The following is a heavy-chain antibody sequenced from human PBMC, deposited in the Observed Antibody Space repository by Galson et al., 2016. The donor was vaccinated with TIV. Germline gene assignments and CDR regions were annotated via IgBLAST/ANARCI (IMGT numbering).Heavy chain of an antibody. J-gene: IGHJ4*02. CDR3: ARALVASIVDLDY. CDR2: INPSSGGT. D-gene: IGHD2-8*02. V-gene: IGHV1-2*06. CDR1: KYTFIGYY. Sequence: SVKVSCKASKYTFIGYYMHWVRQAPGRGLEWMGRINPSSGGTDYAQKFQGGVTMTRDTSINTAYLELTSLTSDDTAVYYCARALVASIVDLDYWGPGTLVTVSS.